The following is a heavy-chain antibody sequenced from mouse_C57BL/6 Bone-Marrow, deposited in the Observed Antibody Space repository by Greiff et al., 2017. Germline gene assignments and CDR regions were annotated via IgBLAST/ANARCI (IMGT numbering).Heavy chain of an antibody. CDR3: AMDYDGRLWYVDF. CDR2: INPSNGGT. CDR1: GYTFTSYW. Sequence: QVQLQQSGTELVKPGASVKLSCKASGYTFTSYWMHWVKQRPGQGLEWIGKINPSNGGTNYNEKFKSKATLTADKSSSTAYLQLSSLPSEDAAVDSWAMDYDGRLWYVDFWGKGTTVTVSS. J-gene: IGHJ1*03. D-gene: IGHD1-1*01. V-gene: IGHV1-53*01.